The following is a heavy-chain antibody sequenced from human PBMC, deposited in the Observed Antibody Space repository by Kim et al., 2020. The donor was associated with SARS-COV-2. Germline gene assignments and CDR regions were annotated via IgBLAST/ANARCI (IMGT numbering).Heavy chain of an antibody. Sequence: ASVKVSCKASGYTFTSYAMNWVRQAPGQGLEWMGWINTNTGNPTYAQGFTGRFVFSLDTSVSTAYLQISSLKAEDTAVYYCASGDTAMVKGPWTPFVDWGQGTLVTVSS. CDR1: GYTFTSYA. V-gene: IGHV7-4-1*02. J-gene: IGHJ4*02. CDR2: INTNTGNP. D-gene: IGHD5-18*01. CDR3: ASGDTAMVKGPWTPFVD.